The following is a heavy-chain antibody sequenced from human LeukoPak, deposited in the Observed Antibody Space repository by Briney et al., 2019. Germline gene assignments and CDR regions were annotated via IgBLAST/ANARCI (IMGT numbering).Heavy chain of an antibody. Sequence: GGSLRLSCAASGFTVSSNYMSWVRQAPGKGLEWVSVIYSGGSTYYADSVKGRFTISRDDSKNTLYLQMNSLRAEDTAVYYCARDIGRSGWFSMDVWGKGTTVTISS. J-gene: IGHJ6*04. D-gene: IGHD6-19*01. CDR2: IYSGGST. CDR3: ARDIGRSGWFSMDV. CDR1: GFTVSSNY. V-gene: IGHV3-66*01.